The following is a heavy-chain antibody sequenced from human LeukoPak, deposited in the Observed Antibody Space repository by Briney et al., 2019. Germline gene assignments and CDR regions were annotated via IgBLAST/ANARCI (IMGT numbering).Heavy chain of an antibody. J-gene: IGHJ3*02. CDR2: FDPEDGET. Sequence: GASVKVSCKVSGYTLTELSMHWVRQAPGKGLEWMVGFDPEDGETIYAQKFQGRVTMTEDTSTDTAYMELSSLRSEDTAVYYCATELAGWRTVGNAFDIWGQGTMVTVSS. D-gene: IGHD4-23*01. CDR3: ATELAGWRTVGNAFDI. CDR1: GYTLTELS. V-gene: IGHV1-24*01.